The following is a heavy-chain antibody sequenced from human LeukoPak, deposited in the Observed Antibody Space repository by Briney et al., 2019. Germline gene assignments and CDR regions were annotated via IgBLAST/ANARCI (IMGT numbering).Heavy chain of an antibody. Sequence: GGSLRLSCEASGFSFPYGMSWVRQAPGKGLEWVSGITNSGENTYYADSVKGRFTISRDSAKNMLFLQMNRLRAEDTAVYYCAKSPYFYNSGRSVDVWGKGTTVTVSS. CDR2: ITNSGENT. D-gene: IGHD3-10*01. CDR1: GFSFPYG. V-gene: IGHV3-23*01. J-gene: IGHJ6*04. CDR3: AKSPYFYNSGRSVDV.